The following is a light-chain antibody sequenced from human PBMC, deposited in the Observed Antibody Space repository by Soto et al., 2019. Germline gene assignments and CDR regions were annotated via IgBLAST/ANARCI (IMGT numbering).Light chain of an antibody. J-gene: IGKJ4*01. V-gene: IGKV3-15*01. CDR3: QQYNNWPLT. CDR1: HRVNTY. Sequence: MTQSPSTLSVSPGERATLSCRASHRVNTYLAWYQQRPGQAPRLLIYDASTRATDIPARFSGSGSGTEFTLTISSLQSEDFAVYYCQQYNNWPLTFGGGTKVDIK. CDR2: DAS.